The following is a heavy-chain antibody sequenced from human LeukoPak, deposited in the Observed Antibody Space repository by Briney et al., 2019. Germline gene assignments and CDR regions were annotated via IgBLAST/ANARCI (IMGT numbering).Heavy chain of an antibody. CDR2: ISLNGGAT. CDR3: VRSITMFQY. D-gene: IGHD3-10*02. J-gene: IGHJ1*01. V-gene: IGHV3-20*04. CDR1: GFIFDEYG. Sequence: GGSLRLSCAASGFIFDEYGMSWVRQAPGKGLEWVAGISLNGGATGYADSVKGRFTISRDNAKNSLYLQMNSLRAEDTALYYCVRSITMFQYWGQGTLVTVSS.